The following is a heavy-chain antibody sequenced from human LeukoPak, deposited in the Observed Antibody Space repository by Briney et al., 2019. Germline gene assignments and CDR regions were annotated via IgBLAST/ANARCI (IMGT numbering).Heavy chain of an antibody. V-gene: IGHV4-59*01. Sequence: PSETLSLTRTVSAGSNSRFYWSWIRQPPGKGLEWIGCVSHSGTTSSNPALKSRLTISVDTSSNQFSLRLSSVTAADTAMYYCARGGPIVVAPVALEYDAFDIWGPGTMVTVSS. CDR2: VSHSGTT. D-gene: IGHD3-22*01. J-gene: IGHJ3*02. CDR1: AGSNSRFY. CDR3: ARGGPIVVAPVALEYDAFDI.